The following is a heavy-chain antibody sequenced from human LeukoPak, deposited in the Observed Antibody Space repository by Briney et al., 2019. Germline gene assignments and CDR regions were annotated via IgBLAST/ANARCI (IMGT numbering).Heavy chain of an antibody. CDR3: AGVGSQYDILPGYLSGGGFDY. Sequence: SETLSLICTASGGSISSSSYYWGWIRQPPGKGLEWIGSIYYSGSTYYNPSLKSRVTISVDTSKNQFSLKLSSVTAADTAVYYWAGVGSQYDILPGYLSGGGFDYWGQGTLVTVSS. J-gene: IGHJ4*02. D-gene: IGHD3-9*01. CDR1: GGSISSSSYY. V-gene: IGHV4-39*07. CDR2: IYYSGST.